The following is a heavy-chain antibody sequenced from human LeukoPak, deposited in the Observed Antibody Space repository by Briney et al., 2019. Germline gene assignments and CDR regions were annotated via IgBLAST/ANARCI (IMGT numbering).Heavy chain of an antibody. V-gene: IGHV4-59*01. CDR3: ARDSLGGDDAFDI. D-gene: IGHD3-16*01. Sequence: SETLSLTCTVSGGSISSYYWSWLRQPPGKGLEWIGYIYYSGSTNYNPSLKSRVTISVDTSKNQFSLKLSSVTAADTAVYYCARDSLGGDDAFDIWGQGTMVTVSS. CDR2: IYYSGST. J-gene: IGHJ3*02. CDR1: GGSISSYY.